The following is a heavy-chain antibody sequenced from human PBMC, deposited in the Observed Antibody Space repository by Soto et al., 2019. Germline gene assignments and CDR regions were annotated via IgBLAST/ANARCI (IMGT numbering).Heavy chain of an antibody. CDR2: IYYSGST. CDR3: ARASRSSSWPLFDP. CDR1: GGSISSYY. V-gene: IGHV4-59*01. J-gene: IGHJ5*02. D-gene: IGHD6-13*01. Sequence: PSETLSLTCTVSGGSISSYYWSWLRQPPGKGLEWIGYIYYSGSTNYNPSLKSRVTISVDTSKNQFSLKLSSVTAADTAVYYCARASRSSSWPLFDPWGQGTQVTVSS.